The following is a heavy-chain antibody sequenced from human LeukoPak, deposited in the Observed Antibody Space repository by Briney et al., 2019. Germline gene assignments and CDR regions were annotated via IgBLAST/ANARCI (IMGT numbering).Heavy chain of an antibody. J-gene: IGHJ4*02. D-gene: IGHD6-19*01. V-gene: IGHV4-59*01. CDR2: IYYSGNT. CDR1: GGSISTYY. Sequence: SETLSLTCTVSGGSISTYYWSWIRQPPGKGLEWIGYIYYSGNTNYNPSLKSRVTISVDTSKNQSSLKLSSVSAADTAVYYCARVFRGGGGGWPDYWGQGTLVTVSS. CDR3: ARVFRGGGGGWPDY.